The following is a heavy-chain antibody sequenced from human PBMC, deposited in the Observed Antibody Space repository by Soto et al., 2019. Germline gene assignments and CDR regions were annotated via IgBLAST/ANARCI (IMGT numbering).Heavy chain of an antibody. Sequence: GGSLRLSCAASGFSFSIYGMNWVRQAPGKELEWISYISSSSSTKYYADSVEGRFTISRDNAKNSLYLQMSSLRAEDTAIYYCARHAPPDYWGQGTLVTVSS. V-gene: IGHV3-48*01. CDR3: ARHAPPDY. CDR2: ISSSSSTK. J-gene: IGHJ4*02. CDR1: GFSFSIYG.